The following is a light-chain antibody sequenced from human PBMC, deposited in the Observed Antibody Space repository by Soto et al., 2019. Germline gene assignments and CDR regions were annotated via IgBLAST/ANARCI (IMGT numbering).Light chain of an antibody. J-gene: IGLJ2*01. CDR3: GTWDSSLSGVV. CDR2: DNN. Sequence: TQPPSVSAAPGQKVTISCSGSSSNIGNNYVSWYQRLPGTAPKLLIYDNNKRPSGIPDRFSGSKSGTSATLGITGLQTGDEADYYCGTWDSSLSGVVFGGGTKVTVL. V-gene: IGLV1-51*01. CDR1: SSNIGNNY.